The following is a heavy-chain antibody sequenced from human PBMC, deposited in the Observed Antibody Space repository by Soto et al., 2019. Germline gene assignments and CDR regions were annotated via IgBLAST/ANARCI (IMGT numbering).Heavy chain of an antibody. Sequence: GESLKSSCKGSGYSFTSYWIGLVRQMPGKGLEWMGIIYPGDSDTRYSPSFQGQVTISADKSISTAYPQWSSLKASDTAMYYCARPYYESSGYPDAFDIWGQGTMVTVSS. V-gene: IGHV5-51*01. D-gene: IGHD3-22*01. CDR2: IYPGDSDT. CDR1: GYSFTSYW. CDR3: ARPYYESSGYPDAFDI. J-gene: IGHJ3*02.